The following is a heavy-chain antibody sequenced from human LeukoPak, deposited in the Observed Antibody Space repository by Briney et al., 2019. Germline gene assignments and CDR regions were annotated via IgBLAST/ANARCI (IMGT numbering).Heavy chain of an antibody. D-gene: IGHD3-10*01. CDR1: GFTFSDYW. J-gene: IGHJ4*02. V-gene: IGHV3-74*01. Sequence: GGSLRLSCTASGFTFSDYWMHWVRQAPGKGLVWVSRIRGDGIGTSYADSVKGRFTISRDNAKNTVYLQMNSLGVEDSAVYYRARDLVYGSGSYYPAGGQGTLVTVSS. CDR3: ARDLVYGSGSYYPA. CDR2: IRGDGIGT.